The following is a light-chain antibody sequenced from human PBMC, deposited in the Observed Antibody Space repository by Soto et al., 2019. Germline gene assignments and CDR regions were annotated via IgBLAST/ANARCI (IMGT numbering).Light chain of an antibody. CDR1: QTVERW. J-gene: IGKJ4*01. CDR3: QKYNSAPLT. V-gene: IGKV1-5*01. Sequence: GDTVNITCRASQTVERWMAWYQQKPGKAPKLLISDVSTLERGVPSRFSGSGSATEFTLTISSLQPEDVATYYCQKYNSAPLTFGGGTKVDI. CDR2: DVS.